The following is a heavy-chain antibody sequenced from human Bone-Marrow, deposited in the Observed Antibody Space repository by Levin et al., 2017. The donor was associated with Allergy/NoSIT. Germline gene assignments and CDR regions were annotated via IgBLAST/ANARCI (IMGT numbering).Heavy chain of an antibody. V-gene: IGHV4-30-4*01. CDR2: IYYSGST. CDR1: GGSISSGDYY. D-gene: IGHD5-12*01. Sequence: SQTLSLTCTVSGGSISSGDYYWTWIRQPPGKGLEWIGYIYYSGSTYYNPSLKSRVTISVDTSKNQFSLKLSSVTAADTAVYYCAAFIVATIQANGNFDYWGQGTLVTVSS. CDR3: AAFIVATIQANGNFDY. J-gene: IGHJ4*02.